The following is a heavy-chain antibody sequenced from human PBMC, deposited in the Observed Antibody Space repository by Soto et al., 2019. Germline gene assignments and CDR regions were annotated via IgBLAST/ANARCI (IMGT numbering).Heavy chain of an antibody. CDR3: ARSLNITWQNWFDA. D-gene: IGHD2-8*01. CDR1: GFTFSDSA. CDR2: ISGSDSKP. V-gene: IGHV3-23*01. Sequence: EVQILESGGGLVQPGGSLRLSCAASGFTFSDSAMNWVRQAPGKGLEWVSIISGSDSKPYYAGSVKGRFTISRDNSKNMLYLDMNGLRDEDTAIYYCARSLNITWQNWFDAWGQGNLVTVSS. J-gene: IGHJ5*02.